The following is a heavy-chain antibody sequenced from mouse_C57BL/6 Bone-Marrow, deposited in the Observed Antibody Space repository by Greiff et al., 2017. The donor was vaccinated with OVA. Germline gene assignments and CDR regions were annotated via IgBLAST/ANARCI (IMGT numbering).Heavy chain of an antibody. CDR2: INPNNGGT. CDR1: GYTFTDYN. D-gene: IGHD2-1*01. Sequence: VQLQQSGPELVKPGASVKMSCKASGYTFTDYNMHWVKQSHGKSLEWIGYINPNNGGTSYNQKFKGKATLTANKSSSTAYMELRSLTSEDSAVYYCARSAYGNYWYFDVWGTGTTVTVSS. V-gene: IGHV1-22*01. CDR3: ARSAYGNYWYFDV. J-gene: IGHJ1*03.